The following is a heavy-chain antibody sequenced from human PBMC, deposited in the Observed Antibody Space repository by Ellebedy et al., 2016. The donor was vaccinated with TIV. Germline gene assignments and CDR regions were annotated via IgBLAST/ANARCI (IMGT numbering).Heavy chain of an antibody. CDR2: ISSSGTYI. CDR1: GFTFSGFT. J-gene: IGHJ4*02. Sequence: PGGSLRLSCAASGFTFSGFTMNWVRQAPGKGLEWVSSISSSGTYIHNADSVKGRFIISRDNAKNSLYLQMTSLRVEDTAIYYCARPAAAYSSSWYDFDCWGQGTLVTVSS. D-gene: IGHD6-13*01. CDR3: ARPAAAYSSSWYDFDC. V-gene: IGHV3-21*01.